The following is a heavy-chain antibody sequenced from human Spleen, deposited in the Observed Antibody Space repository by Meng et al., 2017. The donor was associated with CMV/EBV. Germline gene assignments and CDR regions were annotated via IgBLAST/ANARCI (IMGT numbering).Heavy chain of an antibody. CDR1: GFTFSSYS. CDR3: ARDHITTTPSFDY. D-gene: IGHD1-20*01. CDR2: ITGSSSHM. Sequence: CAASGFTFSSYSMNWVRQAPGKGLEWVSLITGSSSHMYYADSVKGRFTISRDNAKNSLYLQMNSLRAEDTAVYYCARDHITTTPSFDYWGQGTLVTVSS. J-gene: IGHJ4*02. V-gene: IGHV3-21*01.